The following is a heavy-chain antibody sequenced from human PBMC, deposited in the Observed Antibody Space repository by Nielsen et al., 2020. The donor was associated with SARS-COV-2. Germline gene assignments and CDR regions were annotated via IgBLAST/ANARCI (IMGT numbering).Heavy chain of an antibody. Sequence: GGSLRLSCAASGFTFSNAWMSWVRQAPGKGLEWVGRIKSKTDGGTTDYAAPVKGRFTISRDDSKNTLYLQMNSLKTEDTAVYYCTGQLEYYYDSSGYYRIFADYWGQGTLVTVSS. CDR1: GFTFSNAW. J-gene: IGHJ4*02. V-gene: IGHV3-15*01. CDR3: TGQLEYYYDSSGYYRIFADY. CDR2: IKSKTDGGTT. D-gene: IGHD3-22*01.